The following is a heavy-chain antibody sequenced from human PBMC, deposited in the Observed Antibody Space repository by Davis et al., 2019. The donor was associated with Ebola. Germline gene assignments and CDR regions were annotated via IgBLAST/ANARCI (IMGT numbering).Heavy chain of an antibody. CDR3: ARDRAAGTELIYYYYGMDV. V-gene: IGHV3-30*04. J-gene: IGHJ6*02. CDR2: ISYDGSNK. D-gene: IGHD6-13*01. CDR1: GFTFSSYP. Sequence: PGGSLRLSCAASGFTFSSYPMHWVRQAPGKGLEWVAVISYDGSNKYYADSVKGRFTISRDNSKNTLYLQMNSLRAEDTAVYYCARDRAAGTELIYYYYGMDVWGQGTTVTVSS.